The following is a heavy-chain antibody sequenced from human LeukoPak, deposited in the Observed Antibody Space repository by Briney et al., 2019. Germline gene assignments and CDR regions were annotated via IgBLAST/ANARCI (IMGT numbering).Heavy chain of an antibody. CDR2: INPNSGVT. Sequence: ASVKVSCKASGYTFTDYYLHWVRQAPGQGLEWMGWINPNSGVTNFAQKFQGRVTMTRDTSISTAYMELSRLRSEDTAVYYCARDPISYSSSSAFDYWGQGTLVTVSS. D-gene: IGHD6-6*01. CDR1: GYTFTDYY. J-gene: IGHJ4*02. V-gene: IGHV1-2*02. CDR3: ARDPISYSSSSAFDY.